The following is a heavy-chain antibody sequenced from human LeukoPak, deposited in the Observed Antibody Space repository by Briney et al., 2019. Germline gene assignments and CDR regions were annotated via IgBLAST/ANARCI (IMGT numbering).Heavy chain of an antibody. CDR2: IYYSGST. V-gene: IGHV4-61*08. Sequence: SETLSLTCTVSGGSISSGGYYWSWIRQHPGKGLEWIGYIYYSGSTNYNPSLKSRVTISVDTSKNQFSLKLSSVTAADTAVYYCARGRKGYYYDSWEPDYWGQGTLVTVSS. CDR3: ARGRKGYYYDSWEPDY. D-gene: IGHD3-22*01. CDR1: GGSISSGGYY. J-gene: IGHJ4*02.